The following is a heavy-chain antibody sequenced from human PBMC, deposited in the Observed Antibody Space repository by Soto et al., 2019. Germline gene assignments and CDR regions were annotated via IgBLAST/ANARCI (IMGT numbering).Heavy chain of an antibody. Sequence: QVHLVQSGAAMRKPGASVKVSCKASGYTFTSYDINWVRQATGQGLEWRGWMNPNIGNTAYAQKFQGRVTMTRNTSISTAHMELSSLRSEDTAVYYCARERTRGFDPWGQGTLVTVSS. J-gene: IGHJ5*02. V-gene: IGHV1-8*01. CDR1: GYTFTSYD. CDR3: ARERTRGFDP. CDR2: MNPNIGNT.